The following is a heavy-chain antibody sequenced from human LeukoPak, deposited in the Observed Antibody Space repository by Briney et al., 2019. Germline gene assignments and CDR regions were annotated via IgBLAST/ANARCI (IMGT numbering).Heavy chain of an antibody. CDR2: ISSSSSYI. CDR3: ARDLMGYNYFYMDV. J-gene: IGHJ6*03. V-gene: IGHV3-21*01. D-gene: IGHD3-9*01. Sequence: GGSLRLSCAASGFTFSSYSMNWVRQAPGKGLEWVSSISSSSSYIYYADSVKGRFTISRDNAKNSLFLQMNSLRAEDTAVYYCARDLMGYNYFYMDVWGKGSTVTVSS. CDR1: GFTFSSYS.